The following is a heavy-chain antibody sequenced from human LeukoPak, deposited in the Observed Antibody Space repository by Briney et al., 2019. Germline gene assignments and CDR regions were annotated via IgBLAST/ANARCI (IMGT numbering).Heavy chain of an antibody. CDR1: SGSISTSNYY. V-gene: IGHV4-39*07. CDR3: ARGRSSGSYRGGAFDI. D-gene: IGHD3-10*01. CDR2: IFYSGST. J-gene: IGHJ3*02. Sequence: SETLSLTCTVSSGSISTSNYYWGWVRQPPGKALEWIGNIFYSGSTYYSPSLKSRVTISVDTSKNQFSLKLSSVTAADTAVYYCARGRSSGSYRGGAFDIWGQGTMVTVSS.